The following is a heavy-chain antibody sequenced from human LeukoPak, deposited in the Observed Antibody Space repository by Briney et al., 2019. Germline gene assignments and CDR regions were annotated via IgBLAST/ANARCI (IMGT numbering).Heavy chain of an antibody. CDR1: GFTFSSYS. CDR3: ARDLGGGKNWFDP. D-gene: IGHD4-23*01. Sequence: GGSLRLSCAASGFTFSSYSMNWVRQAPGKGLEWVSSISSSSSYIYYADSVKGRFTISRDNAKNSLYPQMNSLRAEDTAVYYCARDLGGGKNWFDPWGQGTLVTVSS. J-gene: IGHJ5*02. CDR2: ISSSSSYI. V-gene: IGHV3-21*01.